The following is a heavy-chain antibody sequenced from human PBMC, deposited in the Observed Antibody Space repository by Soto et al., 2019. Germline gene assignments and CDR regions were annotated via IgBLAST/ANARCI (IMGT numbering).Heavy chain of an antibody. CDR1: GFTFSAYA. CDR2: ISGNGGST. V-gene: IGHV3-23*01. J-gene: IGHJ4*02. Sequence: EVRLLESGGDLVQPGGSLRLSCAASGFTFSAYAMSWVRQAPGKGLEWVSAISGNGGSTYYADSVKGRSATSRDTPKIPLYLQMNSMRDDDTALYYCARDDLGCGWYPCDSWGQGTLVIVSS. CDR3: ARDDLGCGWYPCDS. D-gene: IGHD6-19*01.